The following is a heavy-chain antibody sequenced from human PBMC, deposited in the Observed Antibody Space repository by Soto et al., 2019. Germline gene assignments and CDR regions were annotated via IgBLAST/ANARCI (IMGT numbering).Heavy chain of an antibody. J-gene: IGHJ6*02. CDR2: IYYSGST. Sequence: PSETLSLTCTVSGGSISSGDYYWSWIRQPPGKGLEWIGYIYYSGSTYYNPSLKSRVTISVDTSKNQFSLKLSSVTAADTAVYYCARDDDYYDSSGYYVPYGMDVWGQGTTVTVSS. D-gene: IGHD3-22*01. CDR1: GGSISSGDYY. V-gene: IGHV4-30-4*01. CDR3: ARDDDYYDSSGYYVPYGMDV.